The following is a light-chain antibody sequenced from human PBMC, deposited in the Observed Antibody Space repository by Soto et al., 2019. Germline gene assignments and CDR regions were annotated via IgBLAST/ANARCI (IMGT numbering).Light chain of an antibody. CDR1: QSISRD. CDR2: DAS. V-gene: IGKV3-15*01. CDR3: QQYNNWPRT. Sequence: EIVLTQSPGTLSLSPGERATLSCRASQSISRDLAWYLHKPGQAPRLLIFDASTRATGIPARFSGSGSGTEFTLTISSLRTEDFAIYYCQQYNNWPRTFGQGTKVDI. J-gene: IGKJ1*01.